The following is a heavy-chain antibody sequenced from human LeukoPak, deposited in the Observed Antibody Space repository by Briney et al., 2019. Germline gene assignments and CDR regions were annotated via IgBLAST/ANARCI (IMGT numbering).Heavy chain of an antibody. CDR2: IKQDGSEK. Sequence: PGGSLRLPCAASGFTFSNYWMSWVRQAPGKGLEWVANIKQDGSEKYYVDSVKGRFTISRDNAKNSLYLQMNSLRAEDTGVYYCARDRLDAFDIWGQGTMVTVSS. J-gene: IGHJ3*02. V-gene: IGHV3-7*01. CDR1: GFTFSNYW. CDR3: ARDRLDAFDI.